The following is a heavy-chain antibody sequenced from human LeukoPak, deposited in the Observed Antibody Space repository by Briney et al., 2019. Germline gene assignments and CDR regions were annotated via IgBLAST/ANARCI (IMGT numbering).Heavy chain of an antibody. V-gene: IGHV3-30*18. CDR2: ISYDGSNK. D-gene: IGHD3-10*01. Sequence: GRSLRLSCAASGFTFSSYGMHWVRQAPGKGLGWVAVISYDGSNKYYADSVKGRFTISRDNSKNTLYLQMNSLRAEDTAVYYCAKDRGITMVRGVKMGYWGQGTLVTVSS. CDR1: GFTFSSYG. J-gene: IGHJ4*02. CDR3: AKDRGITMVRGVKMGY.